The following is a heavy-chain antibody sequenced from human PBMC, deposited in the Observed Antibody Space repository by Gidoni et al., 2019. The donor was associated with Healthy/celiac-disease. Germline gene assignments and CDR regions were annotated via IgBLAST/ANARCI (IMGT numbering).Heavy chain of an antibody. Sequence: EVQLVESGGGLVKPGGSLRLSCAASGFPFSNAWMSWVRQAPGKGLEWVGRIKSKTDGGTTDYAAPVKGRFTISRDDSKNTLYLQMNSLKTEDTAVYYCTTGGGVVVPAAIGSAFDIWGQGTMVTVSS. CDR1: GFPFSNAW. J-gene: IGHJ3*02. V-gene: IGHV3-15*01. CDR3: TTGGGVVVPAAIGSAFDI. CDR2: IKSKTDGGTT. D-gene: IGHD2-2*02.